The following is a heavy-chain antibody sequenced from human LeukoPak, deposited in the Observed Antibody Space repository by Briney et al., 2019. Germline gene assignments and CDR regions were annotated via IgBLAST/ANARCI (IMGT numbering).Heavy chain of an antibody. Sequence: GGSLRLSCAASGFTFSSYAIHWVRQAPGKGLEYVSAISDNGGSTNYANSVKGRFTISRANSKNTVYLQMGSLRPEDMAVYYCARGVGYFDSTGYFMYYFDYWGQGALVTVSS. J-gene: IGHJ4*02. D-gene: IGHD3-22*01. CDR3: ARGVGYFDSTGYFMYYFDY. CDR1: GFTFSSYA. V-gene: IGHV3-64*01. CDR2: ISDNGGST.